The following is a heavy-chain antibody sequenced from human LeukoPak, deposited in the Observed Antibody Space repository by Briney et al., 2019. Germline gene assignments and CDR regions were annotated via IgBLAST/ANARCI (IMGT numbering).Heavy chain of an antibody. D-gene: IGHD6-13*01. CDR3: ARLAAAGL. CDR1: GGTFSSYT. Sequence: GASVKVSCKASGGTFSSYTISWVRQAPGQGLEWMGRIIPILGIANYAQKFQGRVTMTRNTSISTAYMELSSLRSEDTAVYYCARLAAAGLWGQGTLVTVSS. J-gene: IGHJ4*02. V-gene: IGHV1-69*02. CDR2: IIPILGIA.